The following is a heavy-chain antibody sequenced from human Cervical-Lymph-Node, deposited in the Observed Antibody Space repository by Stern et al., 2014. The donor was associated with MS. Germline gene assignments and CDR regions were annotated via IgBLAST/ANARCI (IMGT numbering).Heavy chain of an antibody. D-gene: IGHD3-3*01. V-gene: IGHV3-21*01. Sequence: EVQLVESGGGLVKPGGSLRLSCAASGFTFRSYSMNWVRQAPGKGLGWVSSISSSSSYIYFADSVKGRFTISRDNAKNSLYLQMNSLRAEDTAVYYCAREAYYDFWSNYYVDYWGQGTLVTVSS. CDR2: ISSSSSYI. J-gene: IGHJ4*02. CDR1: GFTFRSYS. CDR3: AREAYYDFWSNYYVDY.